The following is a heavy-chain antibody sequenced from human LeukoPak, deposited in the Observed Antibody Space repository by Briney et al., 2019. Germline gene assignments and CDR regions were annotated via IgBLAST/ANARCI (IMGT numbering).Heavy chain of an antibody. D-gene: IGHD5-12*01. CDR3: ARAPVSGYDAYYFDY. V-gene: IGHV3-30*01. J-gene: IGHJ4*02. CDR2: NK. Sequence: NKYYADSVKGRFTISRDNSKNTPYLQMNSLRAEDTAVYYCARAPVSGYDAYYFDYWGQGTLVTVSS.